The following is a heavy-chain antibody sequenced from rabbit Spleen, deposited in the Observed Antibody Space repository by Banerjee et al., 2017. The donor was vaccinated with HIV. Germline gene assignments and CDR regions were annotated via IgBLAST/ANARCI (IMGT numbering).Heavy chain of an antibody. V-gene: IGHV1S40*01. Sequence: QSLEESGGGLVKPGASLTLTCKASGFSFNSGYDMCWVRQAPGKGLEWVACAYAGSSGSTYSATWAKGRFTVSKTSSTTVTLQVTSLTAADTATYFCARDGAGGSYFALWGQGTLVT. CDR1: GFSFNSGYD. D-gene: IGHD8-1*01. CDR3: ARDGAGGSYFAL. J-gene: IGHJ4*01. CDR2: AYAGSSGST.